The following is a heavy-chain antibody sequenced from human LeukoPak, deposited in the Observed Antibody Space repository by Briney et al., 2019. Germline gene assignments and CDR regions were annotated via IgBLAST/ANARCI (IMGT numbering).Heavy chain of an antibody. Sequence: GGSLRLSCAASGFTFGRYWMSWVRQAPGKGLEWVSVIYSGGSTYYADSVKGRFTISRDNSKNTLYLQMNSLRAEDTAVYYCAREVRSRDYYYGMDVWGQGTTVTVSS. V-gene: IGHV3-53*01. D-gene: IGHD2-21*01. J-gene: IGHJ6*02. CDR3: AREVRSRDYYYGMDV. CDR2: IYSGGST. CDR1: GFTFGRYW.